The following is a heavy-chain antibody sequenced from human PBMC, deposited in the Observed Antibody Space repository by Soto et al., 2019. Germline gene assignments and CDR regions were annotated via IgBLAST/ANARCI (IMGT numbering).Heavy chain of an antibody. CDR3: ARYSSGFLVGVAIDI. V-gene: IGHV5-51*01. D-gene: IGHD3-22*01. Sequence: GESLKLSCKGSGYSFTSYWIGWVRQMPGKGLEWMGIIYPGDSDTRYSPSFQGQVTISADKSISTAYLQWTSLKASDTAMYYCARYSSGFLVGVAIDIWGQGTMVTVSS. J-gene: IGHJ3*02. CDR2: IYPGDSDT. CDR1: GYSFTSYW.